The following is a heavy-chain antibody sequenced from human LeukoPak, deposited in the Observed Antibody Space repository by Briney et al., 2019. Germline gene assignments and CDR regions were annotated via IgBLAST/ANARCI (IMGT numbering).Heavy chain of an antibody. Sequence: SETLSLTCTVSGGSISSYYWSWIRQPPGKGLEWIGYIYYSGSTYYSPSLKSRVTISVDTSKNQFSLKLSSVTAADTAVYYCARHYTSAWFWLYWGQGTLVTVSS. CDR3: ARHYTSAWFWLY. J-gene: IGHJ4*02. D-gene: IGHD6-19*01. CDR2: IYYSGST. CDR1: GGSISSYY. V-gene: IGHV4-59*08.